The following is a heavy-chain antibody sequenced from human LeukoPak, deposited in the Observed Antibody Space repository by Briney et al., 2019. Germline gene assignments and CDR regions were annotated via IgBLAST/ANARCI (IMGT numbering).Heavy chain of an antibody. CDR1: GGSISSYY. J-gene: IGHJ4*02. CDR3: ARQHYDTSGYNDY. V-gene: IGHV4-59*08. CDR2: IYYSGTT. Sequence: SETLSLTCTVSGGSISSYYWSWIRQPPGNGLEWIGYIYYSGTTNYNPSLKSRVTISVDTSKNHFSLKLSSVTAADTAVYHCARQHYDTSGYNDYWGQGTLVTVSS. D-gene: IGHD3-22*01.